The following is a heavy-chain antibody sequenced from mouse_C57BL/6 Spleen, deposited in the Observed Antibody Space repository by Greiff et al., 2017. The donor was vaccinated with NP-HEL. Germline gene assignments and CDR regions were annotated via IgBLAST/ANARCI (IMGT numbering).Heavy chain of an antibody. Sequence: VKLVESGPGLVQPSQSLSITCTVSGFSLTSYGVHWVRQSPGKGLEWLGVIWSGGSTDYNAAFISRLSISKDNSKSQVFFKMNSLQADDTAIYYCARTYGNYEMDYWGQGTTLTVSS. CDR1: GFSLTSYG. CDR2: IWSGGST. D-gene: IGHD2-1*01. J-gene: IGHJ2*01. CDR3: ARTYGNYEMDY. V-gene: IGHV2-2*01.